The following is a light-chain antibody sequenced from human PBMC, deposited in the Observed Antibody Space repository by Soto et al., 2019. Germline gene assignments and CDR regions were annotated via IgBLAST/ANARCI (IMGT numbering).Light chain of an antibody. CDR1: QSASSSY. CDR2: GAS. Sequence: IVLTHSPGTLSFSPCERDTLSFRASQSASSSYLAWYQQKPGQAPRLLIYGASSRATGIPDRFSGSGSETDFTLTISRLEPEDFAVYYCQQRGNSPPWKFGQGTKVDIK. CDR3: QQRGNSPPWK. V-gene: IGKV3-20*01. J-gene: IGKJ1*01.